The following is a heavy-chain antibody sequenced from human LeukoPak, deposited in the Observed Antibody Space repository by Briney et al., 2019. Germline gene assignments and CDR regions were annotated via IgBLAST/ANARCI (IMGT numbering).Heavy chain of an antibody. Sequence: GGSLRLSCAASGLTFSSSAMSWVRQAPGKGLEWVSNISGSGSGGSTYYADSVKGRFTISRDNSKNTLYLQMNSLRAEDTAVYYCARRAGAYSHPYDYWGQGTLVTVSS. CDR3: ARRAGAYSHPYDY. J-gene: IGHJ4*02. CDR2: ISGSGSGGST. CDR1: GLTFSSSA. D-gene: IGHD4/OR15-4a*01. V-gene: IGHV3-23*01.